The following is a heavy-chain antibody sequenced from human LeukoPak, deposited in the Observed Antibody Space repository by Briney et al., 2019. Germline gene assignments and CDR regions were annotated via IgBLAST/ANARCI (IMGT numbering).Heavy chain of an antibody. CDR2: IIPIFGTA. J-gene: IGHJ6*02. V-gene: IGHV1-69*13. CDR1: GGTFSSYA. CDR3: ARVVTRLREGAYQYDLDV. Sequence: ASVKVSCKASGGTFSSYAISWVRQAPGQGLEWMGGIIPIFGTANYAQKFQGRVTITADESTSTAYMELSSLRSEDTAVYYCARVVTRLREGAYQYDLDVWGPGTTVTVSS. D-gene: IGHD3-16*01.